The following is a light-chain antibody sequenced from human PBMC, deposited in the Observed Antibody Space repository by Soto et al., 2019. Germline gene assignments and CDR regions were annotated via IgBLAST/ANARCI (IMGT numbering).Light chain of an antibody. Sequence: DIVMTQTPLSSPVTLGQPASISCRSSQSLVDYDGNTHLTWLQQRPGQPPRLLIYQVSNRFSGVPDRFSGTGAGTDFTLRISSLEAEDVGVYYCMQSSQFPWTFGQGTRVDIK. J-gene: IGKJ1*01. CDR1: QSLVDYDGNTH. V-gene: IGKV2-24*01. CDR3: MQSSQFPWT. CDR2: QVS.